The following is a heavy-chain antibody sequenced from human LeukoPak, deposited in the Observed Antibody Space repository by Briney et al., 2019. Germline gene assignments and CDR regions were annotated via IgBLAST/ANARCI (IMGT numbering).Heavy chain of an antibody. CDR2: IYYSGST. Sequence: PSETLSLTCTVSGGSINSYYWSWIRQPPGKGLEWIGYIYYSGSTNYNPSLKSRVTISVDTSKNQFSLKLSSVTAADTAVYYCARHIAVGFGMDVWGQGTTVTVSS. CDR1: GGSINSYY. CDR3: ARHIAVGFGMDV. J-gene: IGHJ6*02. D-gene: IGHD2-2*01. V-gene: IGHV4-59*08.